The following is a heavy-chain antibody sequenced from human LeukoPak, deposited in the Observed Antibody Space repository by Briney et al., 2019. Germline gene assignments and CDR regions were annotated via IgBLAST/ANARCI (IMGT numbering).Heavy chain of an antibody. V-gene: IGHV4-4*02. Sequence: SWTLSLTCPVSGGSISSSNWWSWVRQPPGKGLEWIGEISHSGSTNYNPSLKSRVTLSVDKSKNQLSLKLSSVTAADTAVYYCARDLAGYDKGFDPRGQRNLGTVSS. CDR1: GGSISSSNW. CDR2: ISHSGST. D-gene: IGHD3-9*01. CDR3: ARDLAGYDKGFDP. J-gene: IGHJ5*02.